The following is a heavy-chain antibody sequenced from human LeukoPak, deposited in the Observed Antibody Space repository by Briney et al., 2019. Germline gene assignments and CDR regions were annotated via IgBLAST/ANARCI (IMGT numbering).Heavy chain of an antibody. V-gene: IGHV3-74*01. J-gene: IGHJ4*02. CDR1: GFTFSSYW. CDR2: IKSDGSTT. D-gene: IGHD4/OR15-4a*01. CDR3: TRDYGAALEF. Sequence: GGSLRLSCVGSGFTFSSYWMHWVRQAPGKGLVWVSRIKSDGSTTTYADSVKGRFTISRDNAKNTLYLQMNSLRSDDTAVFYCTRDYGAALEFRGQGTLVIVSS.